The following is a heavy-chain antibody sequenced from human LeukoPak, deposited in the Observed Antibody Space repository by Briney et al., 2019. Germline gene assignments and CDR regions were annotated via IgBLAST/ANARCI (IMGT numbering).Heavy chain of an antibody. J-gene: IGHJ4*02. CDR1: GFTFDDYA. Sequence: PGGSLRLSCAASGFTFDDYAMHWVRHAPGNGLEWVSLISGDGGSTYYADSVKGRFTISRDNSKNSLYLQMNSLRTEDTALYYCAKDIRPYSYGSDHVFDYWGQGTLVTVSS. CDR3: AKDIRPYSYGSDHVFDY. CDR2: ISGDGGST. D-gene: IGHD5-18*01. V-gene: IGHV3-43*02.